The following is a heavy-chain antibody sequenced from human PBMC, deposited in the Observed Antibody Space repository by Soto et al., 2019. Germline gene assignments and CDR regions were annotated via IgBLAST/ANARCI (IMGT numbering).Heavy chain of an antibody. CDR1: GGSFSGYY. V-gene: IGHV4-34*01. Sequence: PSETLSLTCAVYGGSFSGYYWSWIRQPPGKGLEWIGEINHSGSTNYNPSLKSRVTISVDTSKNQFSLKLSSVTAADTAVYYCARGSGYCSGGSCQPTLTKDYYYMDVWGKGTTVTVSS. J-gene: IGHJ6*03. CDR2: INHSGST. CDR3: ARGSGYCSGGSCQPTLTKDYYYMDV. D-gene: IGHD2-15*01.